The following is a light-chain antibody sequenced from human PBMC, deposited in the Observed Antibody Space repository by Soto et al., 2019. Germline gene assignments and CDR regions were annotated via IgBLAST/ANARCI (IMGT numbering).Light chain of an antibody. CDR3: QQLFDSPIT. V-gene: IGKV1-9*01. J-gene: IGKJ5*01. CDR2: AAS. CDR1: QVISTS. Sequence: DIQLTQSPSFLSPSIGESATITCRASQVISTSLAWYQVKPGKAPKLLIYAASTLESGVPSRFSATVSGTEFSLTITSLQPEDFATYYCQQLFDSPITFGHGTRLEIK.